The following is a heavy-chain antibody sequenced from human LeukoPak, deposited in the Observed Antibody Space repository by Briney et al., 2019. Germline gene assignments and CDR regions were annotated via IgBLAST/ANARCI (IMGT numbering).Heavy chain of an antibody. Sequence: KASETLSLTCTVSGGSISSDYWSWIRQPPGKGLEWIGNVYHSGSTNYNPSVKSRVTISVDTSKNQFSLRVSSVTAADTAVYFCARRSQRRGTPWPVLDSWGQGILVSVSP. CDR3: ARRSQRRGTPWPVLDS. CDR1: GGSISSDY. J-gene: IGHJ4*02. V-gene: IGHV4-59*01. D-gene: IGHD6-19*01. CDR2: VYHSGST.